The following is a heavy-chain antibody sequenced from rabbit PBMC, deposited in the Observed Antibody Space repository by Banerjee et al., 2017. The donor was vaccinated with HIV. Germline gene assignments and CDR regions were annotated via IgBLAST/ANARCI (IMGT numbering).Heavy chain of an antibody. CDR1: GFTISSSYW. D-gene: IGHD7-1*01. V-gene: IGHV1S45*01. Sequence: QEQLEESGGGLVKPEGSLTLTCKASGFTISSSYWISWVRQAPGKGLEWIGYIDPVFGRPYYATWVSGRFTISSHNAQNTLYLQLSRLTAADTATYFCARNYGTGSYDLWGQGPWSPS. CDR2: IDPVFGRP. J-gene: IGHJ4*01. CDR3: ARNYGTGSYDL.